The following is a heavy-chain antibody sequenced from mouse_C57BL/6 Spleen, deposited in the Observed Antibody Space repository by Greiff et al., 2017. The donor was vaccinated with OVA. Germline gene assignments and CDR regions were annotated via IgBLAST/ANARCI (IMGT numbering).Heavy chain of an antibody. CDR1: GYAFSSSW. D-gene: IGHD1-1*01. CDR2: IYPGDGGT. Sequence: LQESGPELVKPGASVTISCKASGYAFSSSWMNWVKQRPGKGLEWIGRIYPGDGGTNYNGKFKGKATMTADKSSSTAYMQLSSLTSEDSAVYFCARGDYYGSSPFAYWGQGTLVTVSA. V-gene: IGHV1-82*01. CDR3: ARGDYYGSSPFAY. J-gene: IGHJ3*01.